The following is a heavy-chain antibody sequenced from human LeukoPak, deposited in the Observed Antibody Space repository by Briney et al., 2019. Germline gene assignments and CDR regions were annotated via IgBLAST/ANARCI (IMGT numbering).Heavy chain of an antibody. J-gene: IGHJ4*02. CDR2: ISGSGGST. D-gene: IGHD2-2*02. Sequence: GGSLRLSCAASGFTFSSYAMSWVRQAPGKGLEWVSAISGSGGSTYYADSVKGRFTISRDNSKNTLYLQMNSLRAEDTAVYYCAREGSRYCSSTSCYTLDYWGQGTLVTVSS. CDR1: GFTFSSYA. CDR3: AREGSRYCSSTSCYTLDY. V-gene: IGHV3-23*01.